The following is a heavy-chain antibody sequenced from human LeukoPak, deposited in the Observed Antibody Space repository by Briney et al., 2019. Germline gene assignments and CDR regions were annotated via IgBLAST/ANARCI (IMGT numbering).Heavy chain of an antibody. CDR1: GFTFSSYG. J-gene: IGHJ4*02. CDR3: ARRIAAAGTSFDY. CDR2: IWYDGSNK. D-gene: IGHD6-13*01. V-gene: IGHV3-33*01. Sequence: GGSLRLSCAASGFTFSSYGMHWVRQAPGKGLEWVAVIWYDGSNKYYADSVKGRFTISRDNSKNTLYLQMNSLRAEDTAVYFCARRIAAAGTSFDYWGQGTPVTVSS.